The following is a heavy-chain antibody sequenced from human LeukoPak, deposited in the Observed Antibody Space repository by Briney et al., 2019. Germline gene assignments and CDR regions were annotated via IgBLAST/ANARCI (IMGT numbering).Heavy chain of an antibody. J-gene: IGHJ5*02. CDR3: VRDKGSDGFYSWFDP. D-gene: IGHD2-15*01. Sequence: GASVKVSCKASGGTFSSYAISWVRQAPGQGLEWMGGIIPIFGTANYAQKFQGRVTITTDESTSTAYMELSSLRSEDTAVYYCVRDKGSDGFYSWFDPWGQGTLVTVSS. CDR2: IIPIFGTA. CDR1: GGTFSSYA. V-gene: IGHV1-69*05.